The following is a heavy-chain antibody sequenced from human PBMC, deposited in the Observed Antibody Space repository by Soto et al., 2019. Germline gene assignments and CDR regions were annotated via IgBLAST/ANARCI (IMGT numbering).Heavy chain of an antibody. CDR2: ISSSSSYI. V-gene: IGHV3-21*01. D-gene: IGHD3-10*01. CDR3: ARDPSMVRGVIITYLDY. J-gene: IGHJ4*02. CDR1: GFTFSSYS. Sequence: GGSLRLSCAASGFTFSSYSMNWVRQAPGKGLEWVSSISSSSSYIYYADSVKGRFTISRDNAKNSLYLQMNSLRAEDTAVYYCARDPSMVRGVIITYLDYWGQGTLVTVSS.